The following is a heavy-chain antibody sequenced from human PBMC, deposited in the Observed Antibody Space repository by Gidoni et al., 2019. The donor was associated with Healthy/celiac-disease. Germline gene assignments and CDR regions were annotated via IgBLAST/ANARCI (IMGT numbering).Heavy chain of an antibody. D-gene: IGHD3-3*01. CDR2: ISPGDSDT. Sequence: EVQLVQSGAEVKQPGESLKISCQGSGYSFTSYWIAWVRQMPGKGLEWMGIISPGDSDTRYSPSFQGQVTISADKSISTAYLQWSSLKASDTAMYYCARLLTDYDFWSDYYYYYMDVWGKGTTVTVSS. CDR1: GYSFTSYW. J-gene: IGHJ6*03. CDR3: ARLLTDYDFWSDYYYYYMDV. V-gene: IGHV5-51*01.